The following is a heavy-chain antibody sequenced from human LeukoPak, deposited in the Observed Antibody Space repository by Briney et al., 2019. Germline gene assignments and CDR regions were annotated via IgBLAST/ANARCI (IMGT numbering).Heavy chain of an antibody. Sequence: SETLSLTCAVSGGSISSGGYSWSWIRQPPGKGLEWIGYIYHSGSTYYNPSLKSRVTISVDRSKNQFSLKLSSVTAEDTAVYYCTTDPVIVGNYYDSSGYYYVEVCSWGQGTLVTVSS. J-gene: IGHJ5*02. D-gene: IGHD3-22*01. CDR2: IYHSGST. CDR1: GGSISSGGYS. V-gene: IGHV4-30-2*01. CDR3: TTDPVIVGNYYDSSGYYYVEVCS.